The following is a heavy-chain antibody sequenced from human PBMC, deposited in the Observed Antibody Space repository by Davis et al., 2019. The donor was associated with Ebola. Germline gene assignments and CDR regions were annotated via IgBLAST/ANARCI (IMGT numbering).Heavy chain of an antibody. Sequence: PGGSLRLSCAASGFTFSSYAMHWVRRAPGKGLEWVSTLGLSADTYYADSVRDRFTISRDTSNNTLFLQMNSLRAEDTAVYYCARADSQWLLPHDWFDPWGQGTLVTVSS. CDR3: ARADSQWLLPHDWFDP. V-gene: IGHV3-23*01. D-gene: IGHD6-19*01. CDR2: LGLSADT. J-gene: IGHJ5*02. CDR1: GFTFSSYA.